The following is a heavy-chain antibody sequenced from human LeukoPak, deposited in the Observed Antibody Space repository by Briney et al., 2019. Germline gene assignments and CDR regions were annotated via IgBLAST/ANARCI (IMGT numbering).Heavy chain of an antibody. CDR2: IYTSGST. J-gene: IGHJ6*03. D-gene: IGHD3-16*01. Sequence: SETLSLTCTVSGGSISSYYWSWIRRPPGKGLEWIGYIYTSGSTNYNPSLKSRVTISVDTSKNQFSLKLSSVTAAGTAVYYCARTAGWGGYYYYYMDVWGKGTTVTVSS. V-gene: IGHV4-4*09. CDR1: GGSISSYY. CDR3: ARTAGWGGYYYYYMDV.